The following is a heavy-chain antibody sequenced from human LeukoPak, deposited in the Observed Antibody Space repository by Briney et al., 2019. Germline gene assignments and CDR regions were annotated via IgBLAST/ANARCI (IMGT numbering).Heavy chain of an antibody. J-gene: IGHJ3*02. CDR3: ARDGEMRDDYGDYWDAFDI. CDR1: GFTFSSYW. V-gene: IGHV3-7*01. Sequence: PGRSLRLSCAASGFTFSSYWMSWVRQAPGKGLEWVANIKQDGSEKYYVDSVKGRFTISRDNAKNSLYLQMNSLRAEDTAVYYCARDGEMRDDYGDYWDAFDIWGQGTMVTVSS. D-gene: IGHD4-17*01. CDR2: IKQDGSEK.